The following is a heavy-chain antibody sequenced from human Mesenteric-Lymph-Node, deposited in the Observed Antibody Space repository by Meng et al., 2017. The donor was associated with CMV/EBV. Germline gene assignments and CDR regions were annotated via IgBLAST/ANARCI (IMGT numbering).Heavy chain of an antibody. Sequence: GESLKISCAASGFTFSSDAMSWVRQAPGKGLEWVSAISGDGSRAYYADSVKGRFTISRDNAKNSLYLQMNSLRAEDTAVYYCARTPTGTHGYYFDYWGQGTLVTVSS. D-gene: IGHD7-27*01. V-gene: IGHV3-23*01. J-gene: IGHJ4*02. CDR1: GFTFSSDA. CDR3: ARTPTGTHGYYFDY. CDR2: ISGDGSRA.